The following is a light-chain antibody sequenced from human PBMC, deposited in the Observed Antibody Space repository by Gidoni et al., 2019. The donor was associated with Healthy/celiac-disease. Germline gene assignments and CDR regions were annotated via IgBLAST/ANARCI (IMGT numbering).Light chain of an antibody. V-gene: IGKV2-28*01. CDR1: QSLLHSNGYNY. Sequence: IVRTPSRLSLPVTPGETASISCSSSQSLLHSNGYNYLDWYLQKPGQAPQLLIYLGSNRASGVPDRFSGSGSGTDFTLKISRVEAEDVGVYYCMQALQTTWTFGQGTKVEIK. CDR2: LGS. CDR3: MQALQTTWT. J-gene: IGKJ1*01.